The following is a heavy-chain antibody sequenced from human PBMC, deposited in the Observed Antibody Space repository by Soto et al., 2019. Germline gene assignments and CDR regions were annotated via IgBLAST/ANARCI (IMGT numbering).Heavy chain of an antibody. V-gene: IGHV3-23*01. CDR2: ISGSGGST. D-gene: IGHD2-2*01. J-gene: IGHJ4*02. CDR1: GFTFSSCA. Sequence: AGSLTLSCAASGFTFSSCAMSWIRQAPGKGLEWVSAISGSGGSTYYADSVKGRFTISRDNSKNTLYLQMNSLRAEDMGVYYCAKDVYCSSTSCYLVSSGGYFDYWGQGTLVTVSS. CDR3: AKDVYCSSTSCYLVSSGGYFDY.